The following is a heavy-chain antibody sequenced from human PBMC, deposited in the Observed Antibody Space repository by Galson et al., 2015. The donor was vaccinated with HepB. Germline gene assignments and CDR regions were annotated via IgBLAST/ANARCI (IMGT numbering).Heavy chain of an antibody. Sequence: SLRLSCAASGFVFNNAWMSWVRQAPGKGLEWVGRIKSKTDGGTTDYAAPVKGRFTISRDDSKTTLYLQMNSLKTEDTAVYYCTTDSPGGNSWLTTFGDWGQGTLVTVSS. V-gene: IGHV3-15*01. D-gene: IGHD6-13*01. CDR1: GFVFNNAW. CDR3: TTDSPGGNSWLTTFGD. J-gene: IGHJ4*02. CDR2: IKSKTDGGTT.